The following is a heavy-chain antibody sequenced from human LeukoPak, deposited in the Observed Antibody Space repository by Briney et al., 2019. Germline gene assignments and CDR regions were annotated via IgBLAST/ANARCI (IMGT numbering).Heavy chain of an antibody. Sequence: ASVKVSCKASGYTFTGYYMHWVRQAPGQGLEWMGWINPNSGGTNYAQKLQGRVTMTRDTSISTAYMELSRLRSDDTAVYYCARDGCSSTSCYTRYFDLWGRGTLVTVSS. D-gene: IGHD2-2*02. J-gene: IGHJ2*01. CDR1: GYTFTGYY. V-gene: IGHV1-2*02. CDR2: INPNSGGT. CDR3: ARDGCSSTSCYTRYFDL.